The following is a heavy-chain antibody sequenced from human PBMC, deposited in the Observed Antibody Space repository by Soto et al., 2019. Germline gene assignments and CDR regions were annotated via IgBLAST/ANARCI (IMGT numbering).Heavy chain of an antibody. D-gene: IGHD3-10*01. Sequence: EVQLVESGGGLVQPGGSLRLSCEASGFGFDKNNRNWVRQAPGKGLEWLSFISSSSKTIHYADSVQGRFTISRDNAEKSLHLQMNSLRDDDTAVYYCAKEGLLGDYFDFWGQGALVVVSS. CDR1: GFGFDKNN. V-gene: IGHV3-48*02. CDR2: ISSSSKTI. CDR3: AKEGLLGDYFDF. J-gene: IGHJ4*02.